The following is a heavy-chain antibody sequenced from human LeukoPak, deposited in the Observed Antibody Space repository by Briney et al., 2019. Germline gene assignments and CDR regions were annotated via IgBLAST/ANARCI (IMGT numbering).Heavy chain of an antibody. CDR1: GYTFTAYY. Sequence: ASVKVSCRASGYTFTAYYIHWVRQAPGQGLEWMGWFNPNTGGTNYAQNFQGRVTMTRDTSISTAYMELSRLTSDDTAVYYCARDPARYCSNGVCYVLDYWGQGTLVTVSS. CDR3: ARDPARYCSNGVCYVLDY. V-gene: IGHV1-2*02. CDR2: FNPNTGGT. D-gene: IGHD2-8*01. J-gene: IGHJ4*02.